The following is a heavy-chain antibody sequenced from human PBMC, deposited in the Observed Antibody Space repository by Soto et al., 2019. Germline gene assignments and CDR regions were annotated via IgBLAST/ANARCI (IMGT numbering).Heavy chain of an antibody. CDR1: GFTFSSYD. CDR3: ARLVFGGVIWYYGMDV. CDR2: IGTAGDT. Sequence: EVQLVESGGGLVQPGGSLRLSCAASGFTFSSYDMHWLRQATGKGLEWVSAIGTAGDTYYPGSVKGRFTISRENAKNSLYLQMNSLRAEDTAVYYCARLVFGGVIWYYGMDVWGQGTTVTVSS. D-gene: IGHD3-16*02. J-gene: IGHJ6*02. V-gene: IGHV3-13*01.